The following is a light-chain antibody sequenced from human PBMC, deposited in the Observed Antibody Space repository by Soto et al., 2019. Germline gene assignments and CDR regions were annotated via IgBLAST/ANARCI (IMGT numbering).Light chain of an antibody. CDR3: QQYGKSAMFT. V-gene: IGKV3-20*01. Sequence: EIVLTQSPGTLSLSPGDRATLSCRASQSVSSSYLAWYQQKPGQAPSLPIYGASNRATGIPDRFSGGGSGTDFTLTISRLEPEDFAVYYCQQYGKSAMFTFDQGTKLEIK. J-gene: IGKJ2*01. CDR1: QSVSSSY. CDR2: GAS.